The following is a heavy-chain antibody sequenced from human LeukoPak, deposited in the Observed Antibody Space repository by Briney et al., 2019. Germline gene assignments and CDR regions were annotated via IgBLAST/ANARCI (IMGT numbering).Heavy chain of an antibody. Sequence: PGGSLRLSCAASGFPFSSYWMHWVRQAPGMGLVWVSRISTDGSSTTHADSVKGRFTISRDNAKNTLYLQMNSLRAEDTAVYYCAKDLKGYCSGGSCYHRGRYFDYWGQGTLVTVSS. V-gene: IGHV3-74*01. CDR1: GFPFSSYW. D-gene: IGHD2-15*01. CDR2: ISTDGSST. CDR3: AKDLKGYCSGGSCYHRGRYFDY. J-gene: IGHJ4*02.